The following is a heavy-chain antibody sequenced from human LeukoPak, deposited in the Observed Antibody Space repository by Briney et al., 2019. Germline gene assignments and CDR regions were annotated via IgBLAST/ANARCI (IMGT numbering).Heavy chain of an antibody. CDR3: TTTGVTATGIDY. J-gene: IGHJ4*02. CDR2: IKSKTDGGTT. V-gene: IGHV3-15*01. D-gene: IGHD7-27*01. Sequence: PGGSLRLSCAASGFTFSDYGMHWVRQAPGKGLEWVGRIKSKTDGGTTDYAAPVKGRFTISRDDSKHSLYLQMNSLKTEDTAVYYCTTTGVTATGIDYWGQGTLATVSS. CDR1: GFTFSDYG.